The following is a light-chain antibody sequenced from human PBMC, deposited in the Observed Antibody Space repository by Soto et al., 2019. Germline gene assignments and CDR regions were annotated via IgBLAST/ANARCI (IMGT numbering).Light chain of an antibody. CDR1: QSVSIY. J-gene: IGKJ2*01. Sequence: EIVLTQSPATLSLSPGERATLSCRASQSVSIYLAWYQQKPGQAPRLLIYDASNRATGIPARFSGSGSGTDFTLTISSLEPEDFAVYYCQQRSNWGYTFGQGTKLEIK. CDR2: DAS. CDR3: QQRSNWGYT. V-gene: IGKV3-11*01.